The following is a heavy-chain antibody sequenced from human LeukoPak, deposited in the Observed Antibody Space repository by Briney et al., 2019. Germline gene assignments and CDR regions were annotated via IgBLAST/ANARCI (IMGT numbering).Heavy chain of an antibody. Sequence: GESLKISCKVSGYSLNNYWIAWVRQMPGKGLEWMGIVFPADSDTRYSPSFQGQVTISADKSINTAYLQWSSLKASDTATYHCARYDGGATADFWGQGTLVTVSS. V-gene: IGHV5-51*01. CDR2: VFPADSDT. CDR1: GYSLNNYW. J-gene: IGHJ4*02. CDR3: ARYDGGATADF. D-gene: IGHD1-26*01.